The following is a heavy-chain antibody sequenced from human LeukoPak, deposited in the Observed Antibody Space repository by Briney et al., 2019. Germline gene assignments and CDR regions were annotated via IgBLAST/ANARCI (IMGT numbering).Heavy chain of an antibody. D-gene: IGHD1-26*01. CDR3: ARDMYSGSYFDY. Sequence: ASVKVPCKASGYTFTSYGISWVRQAPGQGLEWMGWISAYNGNTNYAQKFQGRVTMTRDMSTSTVYMELSSLRSEDTAVYYCARDMYSGSYFDYWGQGTLVTVSS. J-gene: IGHJ4*02. CDR2: ISAYNGNT. V-gene: IGHV1-18*01. CDR1: GYTFTSYG.